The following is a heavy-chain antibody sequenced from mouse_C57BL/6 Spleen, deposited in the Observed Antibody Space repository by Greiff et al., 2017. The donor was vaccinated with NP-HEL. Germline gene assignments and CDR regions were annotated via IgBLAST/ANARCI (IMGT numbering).Heavy chain of an antibody. J-gene: IGHJ1*03. CDR2: ISSGGDYI. Sequence: EVQVVESGEGLVKPGGSLKLSCAASGFTFSSYAMSWVRQTPEKRLEWVAYISSGGDYIYYADTVKGRFTISRDNARNTLYLQMRSLKSEDTAMYYCTRGDYYGSSYWYFDVWGTGTTFTVSS. CDR1: GFTFSSYA. V-gene: IGHV5-9-1*02. CDR3: TRGDYYGSSYWYFDV. D-gene: IGHD1-1*01.